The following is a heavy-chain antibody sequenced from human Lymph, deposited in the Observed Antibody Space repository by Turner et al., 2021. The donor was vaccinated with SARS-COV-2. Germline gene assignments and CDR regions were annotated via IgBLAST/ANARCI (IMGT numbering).Heavy chain of an antibody. D-gene: IGHD5-12*01. CDR1: GFTFGSYG. V-gene: IGHV3-33*01. CDR3: ARVKGYNGYDLRYYYGMDV. CDR2: IWYDGNNK. Sequence: QVQLVESGGGVVQPGRSPRLSCAATGFTFGSYGMNWGRKAPGMGLEWVEVIWYDGNNKYNADSVKGRFTISRDNSKNTLYLQRNSLRAEYTAVYYCARVKGYNGYDLRYYYGMDVWGQGTTVTVSS. J-gene: IGHJ6*02.